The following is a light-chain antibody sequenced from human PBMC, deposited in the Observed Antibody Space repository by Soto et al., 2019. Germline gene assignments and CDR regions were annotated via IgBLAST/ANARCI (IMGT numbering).Light chain of an antibody. V-gene: IGLV2-14*01. J-gene: IGLJ1*01. CDR1: SSDVDGYNY. CDR2: EVK. Sequence: QSALTQPASVSGSPGQSITISCTEASSDVDGYNYVSWYQHHPGKAPKLIIYEVKNRPSGVSSRFSGSKSGNTASLTISGLQAEDEADYYCSSYTTSDTLYVFGTGTKLTVL. CDR3: SSYTTSDTLYV.